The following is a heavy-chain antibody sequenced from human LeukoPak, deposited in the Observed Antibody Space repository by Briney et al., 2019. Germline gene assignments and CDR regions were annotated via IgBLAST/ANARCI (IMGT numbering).Heavy chain of an antibody. D-gene: IGHD2-15*01. V-gene: IGHV3-21*01. Sequence: AGSLRLSCAASGFTFSSYNMNWVRQAPGKGLEWVSSISSSSSYIYYADPVKGRFTISRDNAKNSLYLQMNSLRAEDTAVYYCARDLEVAAAPDYWGQGTLVTVSS. CDR1: GFTFSSYN. CDR3: ARDLEVAAAPDY. J-gene: IGHJ4*02. CDR2: ISSSSSYI.